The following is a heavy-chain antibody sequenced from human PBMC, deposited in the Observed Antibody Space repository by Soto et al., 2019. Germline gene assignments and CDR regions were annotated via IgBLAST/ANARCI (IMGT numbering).Heavy chain of an antibody. CDR1: GGTFGSYA. D-gene: IGHD2-2*01. J-gene: IGHJ6*02. CDR3: ARSQGSSTSLEIYYYYYYGLDV. CDR2: IIPIPGTA. V-gene: IGHV1-69*13. Sequence: SVKVSCKASGGTFGSYAISWVRQAPGQGLEWMGGIIPIPGTANYAQKFQGRVTIAADESTSTAYMELSSLRSEDTAVYYCARSQGSSTSLEIYYYYYYGLDVWGQGTTDIVSS.